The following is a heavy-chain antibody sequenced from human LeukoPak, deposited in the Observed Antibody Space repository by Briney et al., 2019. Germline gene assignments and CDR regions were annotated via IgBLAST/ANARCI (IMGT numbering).Heavy chain of an antibody. Sequence: PGGSLRLSCAASGFTFSDYYMTWIRQAPGKGLEWVSFIGTSGSPIFYADSVKGRFTMSRDNARNSLYLQMNSVRAEDSAVYYCARKRPNYVDAWGQGTLVTVSS. CDR1: GFTFSDYY. D-gene: IGHD3-10*02. J-gene: IGHJ5*02. V-gene: IGHV3-11*04. CDR2: IGTSGSPI. CDR3: ARKRPNYVDA.